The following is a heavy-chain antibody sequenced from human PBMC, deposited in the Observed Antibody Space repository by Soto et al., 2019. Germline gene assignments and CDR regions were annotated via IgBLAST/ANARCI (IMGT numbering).Heavy chain of an antibody. J-gene: IGHJ4*02. CDR1: GYSFTTYW. Sequence: GESLKISCKGSGYSFTTYWIGWVRQMPGKGLEWMGIIYPGDSDTRYSPSFQGQVTISADKSIRTAYLQWSSLKASDTAMYYCAGLGYCSSGSCQALDYWGQGTLVTVSS. CDR2: IYPGDSDT. CDR3: AGLGYCSSGSCQALDY. D-gene: IGHD2-15*01. V-gene: IGHV5-51*01.